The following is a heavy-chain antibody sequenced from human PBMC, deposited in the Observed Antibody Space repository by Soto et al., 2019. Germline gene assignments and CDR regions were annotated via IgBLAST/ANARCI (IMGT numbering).Heavy chain of an antibody. CDR2: FSGDGINT. CDR1: GLTISSSKA. V-gene: IGHV3-23*01. CDR3: AKGPIVGAHYTFYDMDV. J-gene: IGHJ6*02. D-gene: IGHD1-26*01. Sequence: PGGSLRLACAASGLTISSSKAMTWVRQAPGKGLEWVSSFSGDGINTYYADSVKGRFTISRDNSKNTLYLQMNSLRVEDTAVYHCAKGPIVGAHYTFYDMDVWGQGTTVTV.